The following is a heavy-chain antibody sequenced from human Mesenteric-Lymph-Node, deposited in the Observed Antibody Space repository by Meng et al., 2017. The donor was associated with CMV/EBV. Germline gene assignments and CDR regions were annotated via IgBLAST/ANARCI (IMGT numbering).Heavy chain of an antibody. CDR1: GFTVSSNY. Sequence: GGSLRLSCAASGFTVSSNYMRRVRQAPGKGLEWVSVIYSDGSTYYADSVKGRFTVSRDNAKNSLYLQMNNLRAEDTAVYYCAREDYGALRVLIFDCWGQGTLVTVSS. J-gene: IGHJ4*02. CDR3: AREDYGALRVLIFDC. V-gene: IGHV3-53*01. CDR2: IYSDGST. D-gene: IGHD4/OR15-4a*01.